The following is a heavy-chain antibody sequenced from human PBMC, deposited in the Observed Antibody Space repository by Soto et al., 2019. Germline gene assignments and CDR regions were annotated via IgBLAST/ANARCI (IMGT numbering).Heavy chain of an antibody. J-gene: IGHJ5*02. V-gene: IGHV4-34*01. CDR3: ARSLRRVLRYFDGYWFDP. D-gene: IGHD3-9*01. CDR1: GGSFSGYY. Sequence: QVQLQQWGAGLLKPSETLSLTCAVYGGSFSGYYWSWIRQPPGKGLEWIGEINHSGSTNYNPSLKSRVTISVDTSKNQFSLKLSSVTAADTAVYYCARSLRRVLRYFDGYWFDPWGQGTLVTVSS. CDR2: INHSGST.